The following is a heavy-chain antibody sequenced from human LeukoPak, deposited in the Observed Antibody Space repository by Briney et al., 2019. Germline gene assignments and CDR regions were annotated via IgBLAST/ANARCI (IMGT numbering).Heavy chain of an antibody. CDR2: IYYSGGT. J-gene: IGHJ4*02. CDR3: ARMESSGYSLPDY. Sequence: SETLSLTCTVSGGSINSGGYYWNWIRQLPGKGLEWIGYIYYSGGTHYNPSLKSRVTISVDTSKNQFSLKLSSVTAADTAVYYCARMESSGYSLPDYWGQGTQVTVSS. D-gene: IGHD3-22*01. CDR1: GGSINSGGYY. V-gene: IGHV4-31*03.